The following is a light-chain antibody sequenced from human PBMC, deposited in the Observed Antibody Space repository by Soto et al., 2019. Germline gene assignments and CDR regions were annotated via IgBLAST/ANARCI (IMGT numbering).Light chain of an antibody. CDR3: QQYGRSPLT. Sequence: EIGLTQSPGTLSLSPGERATLSCRASQSVSSSYLAWYQQKPGQAPRLLIYGASSRATGIPDRFSGSGSGTDLTLTISRLEPEDFAVYYCQQYGRSPLTFGPGTKVDIK. CDR2: GAS. V-gene: IGKV3-20*01. J-gene: IGKJ3*01. CDR1: QSVSSSY.